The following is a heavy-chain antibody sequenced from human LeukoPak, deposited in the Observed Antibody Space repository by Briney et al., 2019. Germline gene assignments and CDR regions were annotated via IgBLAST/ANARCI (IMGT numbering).Heavy chain of an antibody. D-gene: IGHD3-10*01. V-gene: IGHV1-69*01. Sequence: KISCKGSGYSFTSYWIGWVRQAPGQGLEWMGGIIPVFGTTNYAQKFQGRVTITADESTGTAYMELSSLRSDDTAVYYCARGGQAYYGSGTSYYYYMDVWGTGTTVTISS. J-gene: IGHJ6*03. CDR1: GYSFTSYW. CDR2: IIPVFGTT. CDR3: ARGGQAYYGSGTSYYYYMDV.